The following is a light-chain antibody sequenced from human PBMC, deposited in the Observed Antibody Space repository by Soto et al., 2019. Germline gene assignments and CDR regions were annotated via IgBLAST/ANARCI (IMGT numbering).Light chain of an antibody. CDR1: QSISSD. J-gene: IGKJ1*01. Sequence: DIHMTQSPSSLSASALDRFTITCRASQSISSDLNWYMQKPGKAPQLLIFAASGLHSGVPSRFSGSGSGTDFTLTISSLQSEDFATYYCHQGYSTPQTFGQGTKVDIK. V-gene: IGKV1-39*01. CDR3: HQGYSTPQT. CDR2: AAS.